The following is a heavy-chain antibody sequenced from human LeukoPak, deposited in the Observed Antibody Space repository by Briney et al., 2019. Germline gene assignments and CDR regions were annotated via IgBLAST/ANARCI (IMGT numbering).Heavy chain of an antibody. V-gene: IGHV1-69*05. CDR1: GGTFSSYA. J-gene: IGHJ6*03. D-gene: IGHD2-2*01. Sequence: ASVKVSCKASGGTFSSYAISWVRQAPGQGLEWMGGIIPIFSTANYAQKFQGRVTITTDESTSTAYMELSSLRSEDTAVYYCARGDIVVVPAALRSYYYYMDVWGKGTTVTVSS. CDR3: ARGDIVVVPAALRSYYYYMDV. CDR2: IIPIFSTA.